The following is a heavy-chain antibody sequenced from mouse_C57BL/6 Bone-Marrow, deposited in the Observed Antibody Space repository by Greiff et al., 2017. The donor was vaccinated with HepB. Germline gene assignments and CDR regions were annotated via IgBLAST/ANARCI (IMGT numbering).Heavy chain of an antibody. V-gene: IGHV1-63*01. D-gene: IGHD1-1*01. J-gene: IGHJ4*01. CDR2: IYPGGGYT. CDR3: ASYYYGDYYAMDY. CDR1: GYTFTNYW. Sequence: QVQLQQSGAELVRPGTSVKMSCKASGYTFTNYWIGWAKQRPGHGLEWIGDIYPGGGYTNYNEKFKGKATLTADKSSSTAYMQFSSLTSEDSAIYYCASYYYGDYYAMDYWGQGTSVTFSS.